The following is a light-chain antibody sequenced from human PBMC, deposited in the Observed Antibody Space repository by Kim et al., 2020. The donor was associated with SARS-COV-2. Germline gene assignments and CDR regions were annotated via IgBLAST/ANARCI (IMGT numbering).Light chain of an antibody. J-gene: IGLJ3*02. CDR1: SSDVGGYNY. V-gene: IGLV2-14*03. CDR3: SSYTSSSTRV. CDR2: DVS. Sequence: GQSIPTASTGTSSDVGGYNYVSWYQQHPGKDPKHMIYDVSNRPSGVSHRFSGSKSGNKASLTISGLQAEDEADDYCSSYTSSSTRVFGGGTQLTVL.